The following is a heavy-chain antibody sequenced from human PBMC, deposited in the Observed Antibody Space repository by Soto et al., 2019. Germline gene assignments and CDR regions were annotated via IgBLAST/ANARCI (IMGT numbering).Heavy chain of an antibody. V-gene: IGHV1-3*01. CDR2: INAGNGNT. J-gene: IGHJ4*02. CDR3: ARDARYSYSGSYYAY. CDR1: GYTFTSYA. D-gene: IGHD1-26*01. Sequence: ASVKVSCKASGYTFTSYAMHWVRQAPGQRLEWMGWINAGNGNTKYSQKFQGRVTITRDTSASTAYMELSSLRSEDTAVYYCARDARYSYSGSYYAYWGQGTLVTVSS.